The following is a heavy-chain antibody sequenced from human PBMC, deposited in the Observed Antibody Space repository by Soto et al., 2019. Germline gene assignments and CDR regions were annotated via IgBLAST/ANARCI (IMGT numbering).Heavy chain of an antibody. J-gene: IGHJ4*02. D-gene: IGHD2-15*01. CDR3: ATDKLVVVAATHDY. Sequence: EVQLLESGGGLVQPGGSLSLSCAASGFTFSSYAMSWVRQAPGKGLEWVSAISGSGGSTYYADSVKGRFTISRDNSKNTLYLQMNSLRAEDTAVYYCATDKLVVVAATHDYWCQGTLVTVSS. V-gene: IGHV3-23*01. CDR2: ISGSGGST. CDR1: GFTFSSYA.